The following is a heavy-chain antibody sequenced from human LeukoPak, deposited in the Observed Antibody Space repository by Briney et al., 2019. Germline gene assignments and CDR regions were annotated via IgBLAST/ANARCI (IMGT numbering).Heavy chain of an antibody. CDR1: GYTFTSYG. J-gene: IGHJ4*02. CDR2: ISAYNGNT. D-gene: IGHD6-13*01. V-gene: IGHV1-18*01. CDR3: ARDNAGYSSSRYRW. Sequence: ASVKVSCKASGYTFTSYGISWVRQAPGQGLEWMGWISAYNGNTNYAQKLQGRVTMTTDTSTSTAYMELRSLRSDDTAVYYCARDNAGYSSSRYRWWGQGTLVTVSS.